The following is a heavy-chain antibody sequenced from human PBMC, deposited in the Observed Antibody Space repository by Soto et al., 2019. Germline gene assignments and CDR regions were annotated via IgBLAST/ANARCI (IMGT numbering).Heavy chain of an antibody. V-gene: IGHV4-4*02. CDR1: GGSISSSNW. CDR2: IYHSGST. J-gene: IGHJ6*02. D-gene: IGHD6-13*01. Sequence: PSETLSLTCAVSGGSISSSNWWSWVRQPPGKGLEWIGEIYHSGSTNYNPSLKSRVTISVDKSKNQFSLKLSSVTAADTAVYYCARRIYGYSSSWPENNYYYYGMDVWGQGTTVTVSS. CDR3: ARRIYGYSSSWPENNYYYYGMDV.